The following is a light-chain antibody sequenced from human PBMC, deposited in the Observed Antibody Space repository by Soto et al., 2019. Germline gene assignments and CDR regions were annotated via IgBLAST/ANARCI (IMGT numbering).Light chain of an antibody. V-gene: IGKV1-5*01. Sequence: DIQMTQSPSTLSASVGDRVTITCRPSQNVSTWLAWYQQKSGKAPKLLIYDVSALPRGVPSRFSGSGSGTKFTLTIASLQPDDFATYYCQQYETFSGTFGPGTKVDIK. CDR3: QQYETFSGT. J-gene: IGKJ1*01. CDR1: QNVSTW. CDR2: DVS.